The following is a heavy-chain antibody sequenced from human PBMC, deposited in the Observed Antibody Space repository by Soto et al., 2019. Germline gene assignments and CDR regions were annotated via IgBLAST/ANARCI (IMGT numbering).Heavy chain of an antibody. Sequence: QVQLVQSGAEVKKPGASVKVSCKASGYTFTSYGISWVRQAPGQGLEWMGWISAYNGNTNYAQKLQGRVTMTTDASTSTAYMALRSLRSDDTAVYYCAREVRSVMATPLPDIWGQGTMVTVAS. J-gene: IGHJ3*02. V-gene: IGHV1-18*01. CDR1: GYTFTSYG. D-gene: IGHD2-21*01. CDR2: ISAYNGNT. CDR3: AREVRSVMATPLPDI.